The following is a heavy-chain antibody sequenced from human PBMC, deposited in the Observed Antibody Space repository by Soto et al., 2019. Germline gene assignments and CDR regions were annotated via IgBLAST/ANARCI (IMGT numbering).Heavy chain of an antibody. CDR2: ISANNGDT. V-gene: IGHV1-18*04. CDR1: GYTFTGYY. Sequence: ASVKVSCKASGYTFTGYYMHWVRQAPGQGLEWMGWISANNGDTNYAQKLQGRVTVTTDTSTSTAYMELRSLRSDDTAVYYCARDPRRYCSGGSCYPYYFDYWGQGTLVTVSS. D-gene: IGHD2-15*01. CDR3: ARDPRRYCSGGSCYPYYFDY. J-gene: IGHJ4*02.